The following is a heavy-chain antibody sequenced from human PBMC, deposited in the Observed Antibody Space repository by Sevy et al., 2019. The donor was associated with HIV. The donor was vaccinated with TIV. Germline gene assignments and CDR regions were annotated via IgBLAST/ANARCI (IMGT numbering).Heavy chain of an antibody. J-gene: IGHJ4*02. D-gene: IGHD1-26*01. CDR3: ARDLGSGSYTYYDY. CDR1: GFTFSDYY. Sequence: GGSLRLSCAASGFTFSDYYMSWIRQAPGKGLEWVSYISSSGSTIYYADSVKGRFTISRVNAKNSLYLQMNSLRAEDTAVYYCARDLGSGSYTYYDYWGQGTLVTVSS. V-gene: IGHV3-11*01. CDR2: ISSSGSTI.